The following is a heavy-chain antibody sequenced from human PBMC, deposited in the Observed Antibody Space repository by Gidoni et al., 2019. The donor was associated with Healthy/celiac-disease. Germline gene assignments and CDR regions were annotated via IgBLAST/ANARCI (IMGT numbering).Heavy chain of an antibody. Sequence: QVQLVQSGAEVKKPGSSVKVSCKASGGTFSSYAISWVRQAPGQGLEWMGGIIPIFGTANYAQKFQGRVTITADESTSTAYMELSSLRSEDTAVYYCARDGLGMATSPYYYYGMDVWGQGTTVTVSS. CDR3: ARDGLGMATSPYYYYGMDV. D-gene: IGHD5-12*01. V-gene: IGHV1-69*01. CDR2: IIPIFGTA. CDR1: GGTFSSYA. J-gene: IGHJ6*02.